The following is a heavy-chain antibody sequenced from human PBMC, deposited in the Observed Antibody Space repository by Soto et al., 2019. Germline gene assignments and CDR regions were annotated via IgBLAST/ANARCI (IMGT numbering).Heavy chain of an antibody. D-gene: IGHD5-12*01. Sequence: PGGSLRLSCAASGFTFSSYDMHWVRQATGKGLEWVSAIGTAGDTYYPGSVKGRFTISRENAKNSLYPQMNSLRAGDTAVYYCARGAALYSGYDYYYYYGMDVWGQGTTVTVSS. CDR1: GFTFSSYD. V-gene: IGHV3-13*01. J-gene: IGHJ6*02. CDR3: ARGAALYSGYDYYYYYGMDV. CDR2: IGTAGDT.